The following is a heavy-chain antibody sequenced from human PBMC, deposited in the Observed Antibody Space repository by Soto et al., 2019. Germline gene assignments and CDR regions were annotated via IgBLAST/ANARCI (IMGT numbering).Heavy chain of an antibody. CDR2: IYISGST. V-gene: IGHV4-4*07. CDR3: ARDNQQPEEYYYGLDV. J-gene: IGHJ6*02. CDR1: GGSLSSYY. Sequence: KTSETLSLTCTVSGGSLSSYYWNWIRQPAGKGLEWIGRIYISGSTNYNPSLKSRVTVSVDTSKNQFSLKLSSVTAADTAVYYCARDNQQPEEYYYGLDVWGQGTTVTVSS. D-gene: IGHD6-13*01.